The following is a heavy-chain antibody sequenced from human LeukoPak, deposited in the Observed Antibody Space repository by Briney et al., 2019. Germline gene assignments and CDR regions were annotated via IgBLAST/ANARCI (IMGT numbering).Heavy chain of an antibody. CDR3: ARDAVYYYDSSGRAADAFDI. Sequence: SETLSLTCTVSGGSISSGGYYWSWLRQHPGKGLEWIGYIYYSGSTYYNPSLKSRVTITVDTSKNQFSLKLSSVTAADTAVYYCARDAVYYYDSSGRAADAFDIWGQGTMVTVSS. CDR2: IYYSGST. CDR1: GGSISSGGYY. J-gene: IGHJ3*02. V-gene: IGHV4-31*03. D-gene: IGHD3-22*01.